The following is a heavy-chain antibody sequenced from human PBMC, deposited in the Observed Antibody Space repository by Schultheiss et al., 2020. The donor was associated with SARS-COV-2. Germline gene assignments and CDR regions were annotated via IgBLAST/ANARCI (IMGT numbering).Heavy chain of an antibody. CDR1: GFTFSSYA. CDR2: ISGSGGST. V-gene: IGHV3-23*01. J-gene: IGHJ4*02. CDR3: ARIKGYYYDSSGFARVDY. Sequence: GGSLRLSCAASGFTFSSYAMSWVRQAPGKGLEWVSAISGSGGSTYYADSVKGRFTISRDNSKNTLYLQMNSLRAEDTAVYYCARIKGYYYDSSGFARVDYWGQGTLVTVSS. D-gene: IGHD3-22*01.